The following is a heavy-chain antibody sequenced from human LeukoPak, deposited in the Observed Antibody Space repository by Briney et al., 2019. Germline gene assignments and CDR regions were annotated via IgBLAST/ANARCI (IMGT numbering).Heavy chain of an antibody. CDR1: GFTFSSHS. D-gene: IGHD4-17*01. J-gene: IGHJ4*02. Sequence: PGGSLRLSCAASGFTFSSHSMNWVRQAPGKGLEWVSYISGSSSTIYYADSVKGRFTISRDDAKNSLYLQMNSLRAEDTAVYHCARALIGDYDKLDYWGQGTLVTVSS. CDR2: ISGSSSTI. V-gene: IGHV3-48*01. CDR3: ARALIGDYDKLDY.